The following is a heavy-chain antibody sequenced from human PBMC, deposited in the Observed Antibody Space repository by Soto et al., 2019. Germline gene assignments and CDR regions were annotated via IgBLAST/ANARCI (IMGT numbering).Heavy chain of an antibody. CDR3: ARGRYDILTGYQTYFDY. CDR1: GYTFTSYY. Sequence: ASVKVSCKASGYTFTSYYMHWVRQAPGQGLEWMGLINPNSGNTGYAQKFQGRVTMTRNTSISTAYMELSSLRSEDTAVYYCARGRYDILTGYQTYFDYWGQGTLVTVSS. J-gene: IGHJ4*02. CDR2: INPNSGNT. V-gene: IGHV1-8*02. D-gene: IGHD3-9*01.